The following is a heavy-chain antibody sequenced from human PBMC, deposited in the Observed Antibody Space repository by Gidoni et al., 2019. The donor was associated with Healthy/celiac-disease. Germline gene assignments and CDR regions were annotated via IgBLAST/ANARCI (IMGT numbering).Heavy chain of an antibody. J-gene: IGHJ4*02. CDR1: GFTFSSYG. CDR2: ISYDGSNK. CDR3: AKDWRGSYYDY. V-gene: IGHV3-30*18. Sequence: QVQLVESGGGVVQPGRSLRLSCAASGFTFSSYGMHWVRQAPGKGLEWVAVISYDGSNKYYADSVKGRFTISRDNSKNTLYLQMNSLRAEDTAVYYCAKDWRGSYYDYWGQGTLVTVSS. D-gene: IGHD1-26*01.